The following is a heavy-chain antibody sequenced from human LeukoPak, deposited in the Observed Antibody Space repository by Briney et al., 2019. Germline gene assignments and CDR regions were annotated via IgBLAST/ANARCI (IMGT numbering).Heavy chain of an antibody. CDR1: GFTFSSYA. CDR2: MSNSGGST. CDR3: AKDQGDSIDY. J-gene: IGHJ4*02. D-gene: IGHD2-21*02. V-gene: IGHV3-23*01. Sequence: PGGSLRLSCAASGFTFSSYAMNWVRQAPGKGLEWVSAMSNSGGSTYYADSVKGRFTISRDNSKNTLYLQMNSLRAEDTAVYYCAKDQGDSIDYWGQGTLVTASS.